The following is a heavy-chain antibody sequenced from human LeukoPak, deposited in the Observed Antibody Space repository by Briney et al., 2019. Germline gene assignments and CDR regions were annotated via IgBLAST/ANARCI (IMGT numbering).Heavy chain of an antibody. V-gene: IGHV4-59*12. D-gene: IGHD2-2*01. CDR2: IYYSGST. Sequence: PSETLSLTCTVSGGSISSYYWSWIRQPPGKGLDWIGYIYYSGSTYYNPSLKSRVTISVDTSKNQFSLKLSSVTAADTAVYYCARELIVVVPAATGWFDPWGQGTLVTVSS. CDR3: ARELIVVVPAATGWFDP. J-gene: IGHJ5*02. CDR1: GGSISSYY.